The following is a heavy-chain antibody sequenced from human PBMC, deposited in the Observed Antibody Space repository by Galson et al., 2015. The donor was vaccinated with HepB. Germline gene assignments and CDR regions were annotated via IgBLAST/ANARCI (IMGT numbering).Heavy chain of an antibody. CDR2: INSDGSST. D-gene: IGHD6-6*01. CDR1: GFTFSSYW. V-gene: IGHV3-74*01. J-gene: IGHJ6*02. Sequence: LRLSCAASGFTFSSYWMHWVRQAPGKGLVWVSRINSDGSSTSYADSVKGRFTISRDNAKNTLYLQMNSLRAEDTAVYYWARSIAAQDYYYYGMDVWGQGTTVTVSS. CDR3: ARSIAAQDYYYYGMDV.